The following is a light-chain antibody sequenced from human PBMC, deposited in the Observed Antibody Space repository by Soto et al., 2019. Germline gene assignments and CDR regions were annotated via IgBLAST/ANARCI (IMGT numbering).Light chain of an antibody. CDR1: QSVYIN. Sequence: EIVMTQSPATLSVSPGERATLSCRASQSVYINLAWYQQKPGQAPRLLIHGTFTRATGIPARLSGSGSGTECTLTISSLQSEDFAVYYCQQYNKWPLTFGGGTKVEIK. CDR3: QQYNKWPLT. J-gene: IGKJ4*01. V-gene: IGKV3-15*01. CDR2: GTF.